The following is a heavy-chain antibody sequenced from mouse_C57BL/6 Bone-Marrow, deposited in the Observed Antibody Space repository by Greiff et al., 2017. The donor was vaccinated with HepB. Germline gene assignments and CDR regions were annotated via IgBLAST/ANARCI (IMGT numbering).Heavy chain of an antibody. V-gene: IGHV14-3*01. CDR1: GFTIKNTY. D-gene: IGHD2-4*01. Sequence: VHVKQSVAELVRPGASVKLSCTASGFTIKNTYMHWVKQRPEQGLEWIGRIDPANGNTKYAPKFQGKATITADTSSNTAYLQLSSLTSEDTAIYYCARSGLRQTWYFDVWGTGTTVTVSS. CDR2: IDPANGNT. J-gene: IGHJ1*03. CDR3: ARSGLRQTWYFDV.